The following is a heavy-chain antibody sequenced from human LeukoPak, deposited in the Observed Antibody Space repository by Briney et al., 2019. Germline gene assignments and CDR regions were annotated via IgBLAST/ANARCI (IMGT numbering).Heavy chain of an antibody. Sequence: SETLSLTCTVSGGFVSSSSYYWSWIRQPLGKGLEWIGYIFYSGSTNYNPSLQSRVTISLDTSKNQFSLNVSSVTAADTAVYYCARDGCRGSGWSTIDYWGRGTLVTVSS. CDR1: GGFVSSSSYY. D-gene: IGHD6-19*01. J-gene: IGHJ4*02. CDR2: IFYSGST. V-gene: IGHV4-61*01. CDR3: ARDGCRGSGWSTIDY.